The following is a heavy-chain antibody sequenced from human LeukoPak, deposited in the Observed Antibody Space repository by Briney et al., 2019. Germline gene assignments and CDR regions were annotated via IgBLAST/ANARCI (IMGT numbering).Heavy chain of an antibody. Sequence: ASVKVSCKASGYAFTDYYIHWVRQAPGQWLEWMGWINPNSGGPNYAQKFQGRVTMTRDTSITTAYMELSRLTSDDTAVYYCARDDGEFLSFGFDYWGQGTLVTVSS. CDR2: INPNSGGP. CDR3: ARDDGEFLSFGFDY. V-gene: IGHV1-2*02. J-gene: IGHJ4*02. D-gene: IGHD3-10*01. CDR1: GYAFTDYY.